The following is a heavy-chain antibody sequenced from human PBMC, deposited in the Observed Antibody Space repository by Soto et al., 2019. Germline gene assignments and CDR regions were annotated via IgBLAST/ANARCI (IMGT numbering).Heavy chain of an antibody. V-gene: IGHV1-18*01. CDR3: ARVDVVVPAAEPPDAFDI. CDR1: GYTFTSYG. Sequence: ASVKVSCKASGYTFTSYGISWVRQAPGQGLEWMGWISAYNGNTNYAQKLQGRVTMTTDTSTSTAYMELRSLRSDDTAVYYCARVDVVVPAAEPPDAFDIWGQGTMVTVSS. D-gene: IGHD2-2*01. J-gene: IGHJ3*02. CDR2: ISAYNGNT.